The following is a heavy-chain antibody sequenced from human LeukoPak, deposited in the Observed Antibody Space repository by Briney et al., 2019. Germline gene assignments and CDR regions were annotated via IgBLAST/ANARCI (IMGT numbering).Heavy chain of an antibody. Sequence: GGSLRLSCAASGFSFSTYSLNWVRQAPGKGLEWVSRIGSNSKAIYYVDSVKGRFTISRDNARNSLYLQMNSLRVEDTAIYYGAQDRPASTPAPELWGQRILVTVSS. D-gene: IGHD2-15*01. CDR1: GFSFSTYS. CDR3: AQDRPASTPAPEL. J-gene: IGHJ1*01. V-gene: IGHV3-48*01. CDR2: IGSNSKAI.